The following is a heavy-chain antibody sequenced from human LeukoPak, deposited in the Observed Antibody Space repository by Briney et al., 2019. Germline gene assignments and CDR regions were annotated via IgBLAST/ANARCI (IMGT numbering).Heavy chain of an antibody. CDR2: ISGSGGST. V-gene: IGHV3-23*01. J-gene: IGHJ4*02. D-gene: IGHD6-19*01. CDR1: GFTFSSYA. Sequence: GGSLRLSCAASGFTFSSYAMSWVRQAPGKGLEWVPAISGSGGSTYYADSVKGRFTISRDNSKNTLYLQMNSLRAEDTAVYYCATLGIVAGLGYDYWGQGTLVTVSS. CDR3: ATLGIVAGLGYDY.